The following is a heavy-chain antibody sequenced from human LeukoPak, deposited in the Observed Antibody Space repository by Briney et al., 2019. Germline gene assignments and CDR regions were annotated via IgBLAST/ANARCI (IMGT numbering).Heavy chain of an antibody. J-gene: IGHJ3*02. CDR1: GGSISSYY. CDR3: ARESIAAAGTRNGAFDI. V-gene: IGHV4-4*07. D-gene: IGHD6-13*01. CDR2: IYTSGST. Sequence: SETLSLTCTVSGGSISSYYWSWIRQPAGKGLEWIGRIYTSGSTNYNPSLKSRVTMSVDTSKNQFSLKLRSVTAADTAVYYCARESIAAAGTRNGAFDIWGQGTMVTVSS.